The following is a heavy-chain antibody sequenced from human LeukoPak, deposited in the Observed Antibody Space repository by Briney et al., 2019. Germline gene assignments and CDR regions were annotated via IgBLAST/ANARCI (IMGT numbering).Heavy chain of an antibody. D-gene: IGHD4/OR15-4a*01. J-gene: IGHJ6*04. CDR3: ARDWDYYGASYGMDV. CDR2: IWYDGSNK. CDR1: GFTFSSYG. Sequence: GGSLRLSCAASGFTFSSYGMHWVRQAPGEGLEWVAVIWYDGSNKYYADSVKGRFTISRDNSKNTLYLQMNSLRAEDTAVYYCARDWDYYGASYGMDVWGKGTTVTVSS. V-gene: IGHV3-33*01.